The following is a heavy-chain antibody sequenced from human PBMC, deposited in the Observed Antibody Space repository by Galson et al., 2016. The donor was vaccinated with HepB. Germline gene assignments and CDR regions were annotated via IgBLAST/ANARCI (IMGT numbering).Heavy chain of an antibody. Sequence: SLRLSCAASGFTFTTYWMGWVRQAPGKGLEWVATIKQDGSEQSYVDSVKGRVTISRDNATNSLSLQVHSLRAEDTAFYYCARDLTMVQGLLVTSVYHFNGLDVWGKGTTVTVSS. CDR3: ARDLTMVQGLLVTSVYHFNGLDV. D-gene: IGHD3-10*01. V-gene: IGHV3-7*01. CDR2: IKQDGSEQ. CDR1: GFTFTTYW. J-gene: IGHJ6*04.